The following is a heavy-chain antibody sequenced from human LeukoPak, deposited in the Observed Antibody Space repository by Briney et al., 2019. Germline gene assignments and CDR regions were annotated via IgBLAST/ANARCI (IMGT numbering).Heavy chain of an antibody. D-gene: IGHD3-10*02. V-gene: IGHV3-48*03. CDR2: ISSSGSTI. CDR1: GFTFSSYE. J-gene: IGHJ6*04. CDR3: AELGITMIGGV. Sequence: GGSLRLSCAASGFTFSSYEMNWVRQAPGKGLEWVSYISSSGSTIYYADSVKGRFTVSRDKAKNSLYLQMNSLRAEDTAVYYCAELGITMIGGVWGKGTTVTISS.